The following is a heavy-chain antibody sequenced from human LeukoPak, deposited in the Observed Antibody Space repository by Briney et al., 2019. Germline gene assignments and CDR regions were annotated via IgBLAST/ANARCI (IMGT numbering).Heavy chain of an antibody. Sequence: PSETLSLTCAVYGGSFSGYYWSWIRQPPGKGLEWIGEINHSGSTNYNPSLKSRVTISVDTSKNQFSLKLSSVTPADTAVYYCATERNYYDTRHDAFDIWGQGTMVTVSS. D-gene: IGHD3-22*01. J-gene: IGHJ3*02. CDR2: INHSGST. CDR1: GGSFSGYY. V-gene: IGHV4-34*01. CDR3: ATERNYYDTRHDAFDI.